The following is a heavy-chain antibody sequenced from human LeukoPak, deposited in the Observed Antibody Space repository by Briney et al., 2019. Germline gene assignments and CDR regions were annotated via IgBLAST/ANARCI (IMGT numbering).Heavy chain of an antibody. D-gene: IGHD3-22*01. J-gene: IGHJ4*02. Sequence: SETLSLTCAVYGGSFSGYYWSWIRQPPGKGLEWIGEINHSGSTNCNPSLKSRVTISVDTSKNQLSLKLSSVTAADTAVYYCARPAYDSSGYYGYWGQGTLVTVSS. CDR3: ARPAYDSSGYYGY. V-gene: IGHV4-34*01. CDR1: GGSFSGYY. CDR2: INHSGST.